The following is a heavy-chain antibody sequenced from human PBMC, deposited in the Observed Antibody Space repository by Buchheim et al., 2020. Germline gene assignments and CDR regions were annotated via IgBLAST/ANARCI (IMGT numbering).Heavy chain of an antibody. CDR1: GFTFSSYG. J-gene: IGHJ6*02. Sequence: QVQLVESGGGVVQPGRSLRLSCAASGFTFSSYGMHWVRQAPGKGLGWVAVIWYDGSNKYYADSVKGRFTISRDNSKNTLYLQMNSLRAEDTAVYYCARDAAFGYCSSTSCYGHYYYYGMDVWGQGTT. CDR3: ARDAAFGYCSSTSCYGHYYYYGMDV. V-gene: IGHV3-33*01. CDR2: IWYDGSNK. D-gene: IGHD2-2*03.